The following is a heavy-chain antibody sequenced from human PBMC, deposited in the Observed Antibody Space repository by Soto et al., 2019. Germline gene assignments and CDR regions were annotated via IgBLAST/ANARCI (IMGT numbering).Heavy chain of an antibody. CDR1: GFTFSNFA. D-gene: IGHD2-2*01. Sequence: PGGSLRVSCAGSGFTFSNFAMTWVRQAPGKGLEWVSTTRSNGEHTYYADSVTGRFTVSRDNSKNTLFLEMSSLRAEDTAVYFCAKDSKSVAVSAARVYVMDVWGQGSTVPLS. V-gene: IGHV3-23*01. J-gene: IGHJ6*02. CDR3: AKDSKSVAVSAARVYVMDV. CDR2: TRSNGEHT.